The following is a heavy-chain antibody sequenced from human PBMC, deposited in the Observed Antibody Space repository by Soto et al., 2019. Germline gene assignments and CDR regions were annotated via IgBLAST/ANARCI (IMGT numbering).Heavy chain of an antibody. CDR1: GYRFTSQW. D-gene: IGHD6-13*01. Sequence: PGESLKISCKSSGYRFTSQWISWVRQMPGKGLEWMGNIDPTDSFTNYNPSLQGHVTVSVDKAISTAHLQWNSLKATDTAMYYCARHSDQATGTLDFWGQGT. J-gene: IGHJ4*02. CDR3: ARHSDQATGTLDF. V-gene: IGHV5-10-1*01. CDR2: IDPTDSFT.